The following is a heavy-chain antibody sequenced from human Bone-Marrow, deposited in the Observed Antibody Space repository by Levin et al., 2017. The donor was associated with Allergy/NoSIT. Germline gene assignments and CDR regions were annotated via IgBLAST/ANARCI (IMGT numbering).Heavy chain of an antibody. CDR2: IKNDGSET. V-gene: IGHV3-7*01. Sequence: GESLKISCAVFGFTFDNYWMRWVRQTPGKGLESVDNIKNDGSETYYVDSVKGRFTISRDNAKNSLHLQMNSLRAEDTAVYYCATAVRRIPFDYWGQGTLVTVSS. CDR3: ATAVRRIPFDY. J-gene: IGHJ4*02. CDR1: GFTFDNYW. D-gene: IGHD2-21*01.